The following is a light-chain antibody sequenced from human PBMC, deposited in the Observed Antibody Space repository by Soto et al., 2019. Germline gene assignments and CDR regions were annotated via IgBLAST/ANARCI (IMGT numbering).Light chain of an antibody. V-gene: IGKV3-15*01. CDR3: QQYRYWPPT. J-gene: IGKJ1*01. CDR1: QSVNSN. CDR2: EAS. Sequence: EVVMTQSPATLSVSPGERATLSCRASQSVNSNLAWYQQKPGQVPRLLIYEASTRATGIPARFSGSGSGTEFTLTFSSLQSEHFAVYYCQQYRYWPPTFGQGTKVDIK.